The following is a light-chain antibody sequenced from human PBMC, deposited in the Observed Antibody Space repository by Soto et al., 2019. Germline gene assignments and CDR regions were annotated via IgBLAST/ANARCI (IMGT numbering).Light chain of an antibody. J-gene: IGKJ1*01. Sequence: DIQMTQSPSPRSASVGERVTITCRASQDISNYLAWYQQKPGKVPKLLIYGASTLQSGVPSRFSGSGSGTDFTLTISSLQTEDVATYYCQNYNRAPWTFGQGTKVESK. CDR3: QNYNRAPWT. CDR1: QDISNY. V-gene: IGKV1-27*01. CDR2: GAS.